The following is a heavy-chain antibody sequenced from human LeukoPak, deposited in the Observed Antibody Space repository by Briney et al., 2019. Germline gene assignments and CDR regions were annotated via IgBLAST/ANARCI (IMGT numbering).Heavy chain of an antibody. V-gene: IGHV1-18*01. Sequence: ASVKVSCKASGYTFTSYGISWVRQAPGQGLEWMGWISAYNGNTNYAQNLQGRVTMTTDTSTSTAYMELRSLRSDDTAVFYCARAIAGLRGLYFFDYWGQGTLVTVSS. CDR1: GYTFTSYG. D-gene: IGHD6-13*01. J-gene: IGHJ4*02. CDR3: ARAIAGLRGLYFFDY. CDR2: ISAYNGNT.